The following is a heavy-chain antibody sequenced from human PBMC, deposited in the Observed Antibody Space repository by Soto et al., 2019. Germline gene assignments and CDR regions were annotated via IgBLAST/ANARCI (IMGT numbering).Heavy chain of an antibody. D-gene: IGHD2-21*02. CDR2: IIPIFGTA. Sequence: QVQLVQSGAEVKKPGSSVKVSCKASGGTFSSYAISWVRQAPGQGLEWMGGIIPIFGTANYAQKFQGRVTITADESTSTAYMELSSLRSEDTAVYYCARLYGGNSCQDDAWGAFDIWGQGTMVTVSS. J-gene: IGHJ3*02. V-gene: IGHV1-69*12. CDR3: ARLYGGNSCQDDAWGAFDI. CDR1: GGTFSSYA.